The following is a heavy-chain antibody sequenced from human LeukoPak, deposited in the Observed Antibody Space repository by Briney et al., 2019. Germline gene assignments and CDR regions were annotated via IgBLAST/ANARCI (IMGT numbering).Heavy chain of an antibody. CDR2: IKSDGSST. J-gene: IGHJ4*02. D-gene: IGHD2-8*01. CDR3: ARANDPPLDY. Sequence: GGSLRLSCAASGFTSRNYWMHWVRQAPGKGLMWVSRIKSDGSSTSYADSVKGRFTISRDNARNTVYLQMNSLRAEDTAVYYCARANDPPLDYWGQGTLVTVSS. CDR1: GFTSRNYW. V-gene: IGHV3-74*01.